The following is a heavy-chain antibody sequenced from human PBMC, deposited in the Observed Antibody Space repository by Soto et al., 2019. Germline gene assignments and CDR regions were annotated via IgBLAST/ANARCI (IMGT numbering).Heavy chain of an antibody. V-gene: IGHV4-39*01. CDR3: ARRPEAQWLVRDYYYMDV. CDR2: IYYSGST. CDR1: GGSISSSSYY. Sequence: QLQLQESGPGLVKPSETLSLTCTVSGGSISSSSYYWGWIRQPPGKGLEWIGSIYYSGSTYYNQSLKSRVTISVDTSKNQFSQKLSSVTAADTAVYYCARRPEAQWLVRDYYYMDVWGKGTTVTVSS. D-gene: IGHD6-19*01. J-gene: IGHJ6*03.